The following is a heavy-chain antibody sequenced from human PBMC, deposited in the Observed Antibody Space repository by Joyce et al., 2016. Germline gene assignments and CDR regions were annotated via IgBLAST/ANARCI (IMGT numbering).Heavy chain of an antibody. CDR1: GFSFDECS. D-gene: IGHD3-3*01. Sequence: ELQLVESGGGLVQPGRSLRLSCVASGFSFDECSMHWVRQAPGKGLEWVSGITWNGGNIHYADSVKGRFTISRNNAENSLYLQMNSLRPEDTALYYCVKDIKKLYKSGWHHYHGMDVWGQGTTVTVSS. CDR3: VKDIKKLYKSGWHHYHGMDV. CDR2: ITWNGGNI. J-gene: IGHJ6*02. V-gene: IGHV3-9*01.